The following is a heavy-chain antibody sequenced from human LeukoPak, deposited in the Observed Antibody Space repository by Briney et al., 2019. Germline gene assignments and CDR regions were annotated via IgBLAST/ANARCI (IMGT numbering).Heavy chain of an antibody. CDR3: AKDHLRIPAAIDY. CDR1: GFTFSSYA. Sequence: PGGSLRLSCAASGFTFSSYAMSWVRQAPGKGLEWVSAISGSGGSTYYADSEKGRFTISRDNSKNTLYLQMNSLRAEDTAVYYCAKDHLRIPAAIDYWGQGTLVTVSS. J-gene: IGHJ4*02. CDR2: ISGSGGST. V-gene: IGHV3-23*01. D-gene: IGHD2-2*01.